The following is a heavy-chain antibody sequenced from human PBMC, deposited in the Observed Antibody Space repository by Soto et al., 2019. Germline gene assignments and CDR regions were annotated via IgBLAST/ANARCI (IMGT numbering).Heavy chain of an antibody. V-gene: IGHV3-66*01. D-gene: IGHD6-19*01. Sequence: PGGSLRLSCAASGFTVSSNYMSWVRQAPGKGLEWVSVIYSGGSTYYADSVKGRFTISRDNSKNTLYLQMNSLRAEDTAVYYCAREELRGSGPNGMDVWGQGTTITVSS. CDR1: GFTVSSNY. CDR3: AREELRGSGPNGMDV. CDR2: IYSGGST. J-gene: IGHJ6*02.